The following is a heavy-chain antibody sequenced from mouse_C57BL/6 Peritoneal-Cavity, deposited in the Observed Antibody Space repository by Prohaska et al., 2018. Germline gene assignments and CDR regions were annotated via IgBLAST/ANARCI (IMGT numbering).Heavy chain of an antibody. CDR1: GYSITSGYY. J-gene: IGHJ3*01. V-gene: IGHV3-6*01. Sequence: TISFTGYSITSGYYWNWIRQFPGNKLEWMGYISYDCSNNYNPSLKNRISITRDTSKNQFFLKLNSVTTEDTATYYCASSNYAWFTYWGQGTLVTVSA. D-gene: IGHD2-5*01. CDR2: ISYDCSN. CDR3: ASSNYAWFTY.